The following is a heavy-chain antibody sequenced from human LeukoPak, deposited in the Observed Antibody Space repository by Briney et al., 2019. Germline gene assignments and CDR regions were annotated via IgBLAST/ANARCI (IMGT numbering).Heavy chain of an antibody. Sequence: PGASVKVSCKASGYTFTGYYMHWVRQAPGQGLEWMGRIIPILGIANYAQKFQGRVTITADKSTSTAYMELSSLRSEDTAVYYCARARRDGYNGGAFGYWGQGTLVTVSS. CDR3: ARARRDGYNGGAFGY. CDR2: IIPILGIA. D-gene: IGHD5-24*01. J-gene: IGHJ4*02. CDR1: GYTFTGYY. V-gene: IGHV1-69*04.